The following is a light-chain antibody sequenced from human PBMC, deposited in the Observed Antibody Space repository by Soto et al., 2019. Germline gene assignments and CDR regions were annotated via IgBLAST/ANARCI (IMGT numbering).Light chain of an antibody. J-gene: IGKJ5*01. CDR2: DAS. Sequence: EIVLTQSPGTQSLSPGERVTLSCRASQSVSSSLAWYQQKPGLAPTLLISDASTRASGVPDRFTGGGSGTDFTLTIRRLEPDDFALYYCQQYAGSPITFGQGTRLEVK. CDR3: QQYAGSPIT. CDR1: QSVSSS. V-gene: IGKV3-20*01.